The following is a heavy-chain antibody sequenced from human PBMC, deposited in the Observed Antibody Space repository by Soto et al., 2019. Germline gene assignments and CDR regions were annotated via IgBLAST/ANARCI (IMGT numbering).Heavy chain of an antibody. CDR3: AKHLWFGESVFDP. Sequence: EVQLLESGGGLVQPGGSLRLSCAGTGFTFSSYGMSWVRQAPGKGLEWVSTIRGSAGNANYADSVKGRFTISRDDSTITVHLQMNSLRPDDTAVYYCAKHLWFGESVFDPWGQGTLVVVSS. CDR2: IRGSAGNA. D-gene: IGHD3-10*01. J-gene: IGHJ5*02. CDR1: GFTFSSYG. V-gene: IGHV3-23*01.